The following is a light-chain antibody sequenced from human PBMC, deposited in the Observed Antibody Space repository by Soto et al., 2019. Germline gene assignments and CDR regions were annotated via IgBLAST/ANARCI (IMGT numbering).Light chain of an antibody. Sequence: QSVLTQPASVSGSRGQSIAVACTGTSSDVGGYKYVSWYQQYPGKAPKLMIYDVSNRPSGVPDRFSGSKSGNTASLTISGLQSEDEADYYCSSYTSYTSYVFGTGTKVTVL. CDR3: SSYTSYTSYV. CDR2: DVS. CDR1: SSDVGGYKY. J-gene: IGLJ1*01. V-gene: IGLV2-14*01.